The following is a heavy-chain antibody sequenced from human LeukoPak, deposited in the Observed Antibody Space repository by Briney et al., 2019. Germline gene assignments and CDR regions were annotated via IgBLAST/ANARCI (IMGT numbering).Heavy chain of an antibody. CDR3: ARDRITMVRGALRYYGMDV. V-gene: IGHV4-59*01. CDR2: IYHSGST. Sequence: SETLSLTCTVSGGSINNYYWSWIRQPPGKGLEWIGYIYHSGSTNYNPSLKSRVTISVDTSKNQFSLKLNSVTAADTAVYYCARDRITMVRGALRYYGMDVWGQGTTVTVSS. CDR1: GGSINNYY. J-gene: IGHJ6*02. D-gene: IGHD3-10*01.